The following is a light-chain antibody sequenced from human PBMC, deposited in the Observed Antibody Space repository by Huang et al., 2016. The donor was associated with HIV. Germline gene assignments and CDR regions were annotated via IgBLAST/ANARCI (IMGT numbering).Light chain of an antibody. CDR3: QQSYSPSPFT. Sequence: DIQMTQSPSSLSASIGDRVIITCRASQDIGRLLNWYQQKPGKAPQLLIYEAAVLQTGVPSRFSGSGSGTHFTLIIRSLLPEDFATYYCQQSYSPSPFTFGLGTILDI. CDR1: QDIGRL. J-gene: IGKJ2*01. CDR2: EAA. V-gene: IGKV1-39*01.